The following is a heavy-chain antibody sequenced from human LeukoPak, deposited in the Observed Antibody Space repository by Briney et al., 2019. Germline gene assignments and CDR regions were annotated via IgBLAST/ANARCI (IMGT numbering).Heavy chain of an antibody. CDR2: IYYSGSA. CDR3: AKGGSI. Sequence: SETLSLTCTVSGGSVNSGTYYWSWIRQPPGKGLEWIGNIYYSGSAYCNPSLKSRVTMSVDTSKNQFSLNLSSVTAADTAVYYCAKGGSIWGQGTMVTVSS. D-gene: IGHD1-26*01. CDR1: GGSVNSGTYY. J-gene: IGHJ3*02. V-gene: IGHV4-39*07.